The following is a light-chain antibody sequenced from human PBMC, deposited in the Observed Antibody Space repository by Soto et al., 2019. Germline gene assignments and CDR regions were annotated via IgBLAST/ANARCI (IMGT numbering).Light chain of an antibody. CDR2: GAS. J-gene: IGKJ1*01. V-gene: IGKV3-15*01. CDR1: QSVSSD. CDR3: QQYHSYRT. Sequence: EIVMTQSPATLSVSPGERVTLSCRASQSVSSDLAWYQQKPGQAPRLLIYGASTRATGIPARFSGSGSGTEFTLTISSLQSEDFATYYCQQYHSYRTFGQGTRVEIK.